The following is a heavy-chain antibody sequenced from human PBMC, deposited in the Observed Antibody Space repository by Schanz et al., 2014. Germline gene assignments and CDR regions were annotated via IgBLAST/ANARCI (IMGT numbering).Heavy chain of an antibody. J-gene: IGHJ4*02. CDR3: ARSGSSNWYFFDY. V-gene: IGHV1-69*02. D-gene: IGHD6-13*01. CDR2: ISPYNGNT. Sequence: QVQLVQSGAEVKKPGSSVKVSCKASGGTFSTYTISWVRQAPGQGLEWMGWISPYNGNTNYAQKLQGRVTITRDTLASTAYMEVSSLRSEDTAVYYCARSGSSNWYFFDYWGQGTLVTVSS. CDR1: GGTFSTYT.